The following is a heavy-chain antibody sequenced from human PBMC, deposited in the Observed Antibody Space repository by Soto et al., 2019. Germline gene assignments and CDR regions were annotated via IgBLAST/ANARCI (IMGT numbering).Heavy chain of an antibody. CDR2: IIPVLGPA. J-gene: IGHJ4*02. CDR3: VRATKRYFDY. Sequence: QVQLVQSGAEVKKPGSSVKVSCKASGGTYNTFAISWLRQAPGQGLEWMGGIIPVLGPAFYAQKFQGRVTITADKSTTTAYLELTSLRSEDTAVYYCVRATKRYFDYWGQGTLVNVSS. CDR1: GGTYNTFA. V-gene: IGHV1-69*06.